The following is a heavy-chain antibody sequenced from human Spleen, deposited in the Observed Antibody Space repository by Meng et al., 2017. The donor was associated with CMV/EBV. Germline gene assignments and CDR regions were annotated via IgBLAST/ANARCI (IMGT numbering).Heavy chain of an antibody. Sequence: NNWWSWVRQPPGKGLEWIGEIYHGGKTNYNPSLTSRLTISVDRSKNQFSLKLSSVTAADTAVYYCARVGTYSGTYPTGYFDSWGQGTLVTVSS. V-gene: IGHV4-4*02. CDR3: ARVGTYSGTYPTGYFDS. J-gene: IGHJ4*02. D-gene: IGHD1-26*01. CDR2: IYHGGKT. CDR1: NNW.